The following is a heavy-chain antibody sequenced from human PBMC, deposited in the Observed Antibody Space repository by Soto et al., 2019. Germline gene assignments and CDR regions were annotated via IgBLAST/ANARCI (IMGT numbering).Heavy chain of an antibody. CDR3: ARDGDTIFGVVMKGYYYGMDV. V-gene: IGHV1-2*04. CDR2: INPNSGGT. J-gene: IGHJ6*02. CDR1: GYTFTGYY. D-gene: IGHD3-3*01. Sequence: QVQLVQSGAEVKKPGASVKVSCKASGYTFTGYYMHWVRQAPGQGLEWMGWINPNSGGTKYAQKFQGWVTMTRDTSISTAYMELSRLRSDDTAVYYCARDGDTIFGVVMKGYYYGMDVWGQGTTVTVSS.